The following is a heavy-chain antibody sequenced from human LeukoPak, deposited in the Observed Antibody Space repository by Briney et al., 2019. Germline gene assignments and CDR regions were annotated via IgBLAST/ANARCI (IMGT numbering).Heavy chain of an antibody. V-gene: IGHV3-21*01. CDR1: GFTFSDHY. J-gene: IGHJ4*02. CDR2: ISSSSSCI. CDR3: ARVRSGWYTDFDY. Sequence: GGSLRLSCAASGFTFSDHYMDWVRQAPGKGLEWVSSISSSSSCIYYADSVKGRFTISRDNAKNSLYLQMNSLRAEDTAVYYCARVRSGWYTDFDYWGQGTLVTVSS. D-gene: IGHD6-19*01.